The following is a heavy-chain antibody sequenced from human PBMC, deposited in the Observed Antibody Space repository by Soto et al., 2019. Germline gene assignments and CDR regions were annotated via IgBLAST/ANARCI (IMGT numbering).Heavy chain of an antibody. CDR1: GFTFSSYA. V-gene: IGHV3-30-3*01. Sequence: QVQLVESGGGVVQPGRSLRLSCAASGFTFSSYAMHWVRQAPGKGLEWVAVISYDGSNKYYADSVKGRFTISRDNSQNTLYLEMNRPGGEDTAWYFWARGRAVAPSYQENWYFDLWGRGTLVTVSS. D-gene: IGHD2-2*01. CDR3: ARGRAVAPSYQENWYFDL. J-gene: IGHJ2*01. CDR2: ISYDGSNK.